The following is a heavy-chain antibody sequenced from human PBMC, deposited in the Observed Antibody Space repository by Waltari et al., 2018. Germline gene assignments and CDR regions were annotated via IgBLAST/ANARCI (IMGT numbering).Heavy chain of an antibody. Sequence: QVQLQESGPGLVKPSQTLSLTCTVSGGSISSGSYYWSWIRQPAGKGLEWIGRIYTSGRTNYNPSLKSRVTISVDTSKNQCSLKLSSVTAADTAVYYCAREVVPAAMRINWFDPWGQGTLVTVSS. CDR3: AREVVPAAMRINWFDP. V-gene: IGHV4-61*02. CDR1: GGSISSGSYY. J-gene: IGHJ5*02. CDR2: IYTSGRT. D-gene: IGHD2-2*01.